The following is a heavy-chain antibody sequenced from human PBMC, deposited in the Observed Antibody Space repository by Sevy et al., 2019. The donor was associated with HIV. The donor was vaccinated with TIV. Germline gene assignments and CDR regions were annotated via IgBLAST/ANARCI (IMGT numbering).Heavy chain of an antibody. J-gene: IGHJ4*02. CDR3: ARQGGSCKSGPCYTFFDF. CDR1: GGSINRSSYY. CDR2: IHSGGNA. Sequence: SEILSLTCTVSGGSINRSSYYWGWIRQPPGKGLEWIASIHSGGNAYYNPSLKSRVTVSVDTSKNQVSLKRTSVTAADTAVYYCARQGGSCKSGPCYTFFDFWGQGTLVTVSS. D-gene: IGHD2-8*02. V-gene: IGHV4-39*01.